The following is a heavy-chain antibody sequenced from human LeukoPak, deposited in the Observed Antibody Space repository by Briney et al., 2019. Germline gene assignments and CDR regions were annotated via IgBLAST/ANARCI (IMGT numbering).Heavy chain of an antibody. Sequence: GASVKVSCKASGYTFTSYAMHWVRQAPGQRLEWMGWINAGNGNTKYSQKFQGRVTITRDTSASTAYMELSSLRSEDTAVYYCARPRGYSHGYLGWFDPWGQGTLVTVSS. CDR1: GYTFTSYA. CDR2: INAGNGNT. V-gene: IGHV1-3*01. CDR3: ARPRGYSHGYLGWFDP. D-gene: IGHD5-18*01. J-gene: IGHJ5*02.